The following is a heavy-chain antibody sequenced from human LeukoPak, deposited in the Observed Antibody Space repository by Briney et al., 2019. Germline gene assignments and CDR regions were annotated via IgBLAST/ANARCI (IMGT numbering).Heavy chain of an antibody. J-gene: IGHJ4*02. CDR1: GGSITTYY. V-gene: IGHV4-59*01. CDR2: IYDTGST. Sequence: PSQTLSLTCSVSGGSITTYYCSWIWQPPGKGLEWIGNIYDTGSTNYNPSLRSRVTISVDTSKNQFSLKLSSVTAADTAVYYCARGSRSYDNSNYLNYWGQGSLVTVSS. CDR3: ARGSRSYDNSNYLNY. D-gene: IGHD4-11*01.